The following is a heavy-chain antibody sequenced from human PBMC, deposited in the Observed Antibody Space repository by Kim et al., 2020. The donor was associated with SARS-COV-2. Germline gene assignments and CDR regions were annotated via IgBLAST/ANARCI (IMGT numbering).Heavy chain of an antibody. D-gene: IGHD5-12*01. Sequence: GGSLRLSCAASGFTFSSYAMHWVRQAPGKGLEWVAVISYDGSNKYYADSVKGRFTISRDNSKNTLYLQMNSLRAEDTAVYYCARDPNLRDGYNYMGAFDIWGQGTMVTVSS. V-gene: IGHV3-30*04. CDR3: ARDPNLRDGYNYMGAFDI. CDR1: GFTFSSYA. J-gene: IGHJ3*02. CDR2: ISYDGSNK.